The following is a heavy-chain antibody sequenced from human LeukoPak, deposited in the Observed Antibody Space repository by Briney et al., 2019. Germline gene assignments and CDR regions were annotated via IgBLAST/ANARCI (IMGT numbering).Heavy chain of an antibody. V-gene: IGHV4-59*08. CDR3: AGGGWSFDAFDF. CDR1: GGSISTYY. D-gene: IGHD6-19*01. J-gene: IGHJ3*01. Sequence: SETLSLTCTVSGGSISTYYWSWNRQPPGKGLEWIGYIHYSGSTNYSPSLKSRVTISIDTSKNRFSLRLSSLTAADTAVYFCAGGGWSFDAFDFWGQGTMVTVSS. CDR2: IHYSGST.